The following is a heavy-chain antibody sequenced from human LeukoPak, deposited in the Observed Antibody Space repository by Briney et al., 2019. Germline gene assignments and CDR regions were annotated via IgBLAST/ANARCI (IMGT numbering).Heavy chain of an antibody. CDR1: GGSISSYY. D-gene: IGHD3-10*01. CDR2: IYTSGST. Sequence: PSETLSLTCTVSGGSISSYYWSWIRQPAGKGLEWIGRIYTSGSTNYNPSLKSRVTMSVDTSKNQFSLKLSSVTAADTAVYYCAREWWFGEELDAFDIWGQGTMVTVSS. J-gene: IGHJ3*02. CDR3: AREWWFGEELDAFDI. V-gene: IGHV4-4*07.